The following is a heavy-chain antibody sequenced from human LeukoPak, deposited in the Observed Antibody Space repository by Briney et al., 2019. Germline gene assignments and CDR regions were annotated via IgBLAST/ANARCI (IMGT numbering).Heavy chain of an antibody. J-gene: IGHJ3*02. V-gene: IGHV3-13*05. D-gene: IGHD3-3*01. CDR1: GFTFSRYD. CDR3: ARGFLGDAFDI. Sequence: GGSLRLSCAASGFTFSRYDMHWVRQATGKGLEWVSAIGTVGDPYYPGSVKGRVTISRENAKNSLYLQMNSLRAGDTAVYYCARGFLGDAFDIWGQGTMVTVSS. CDR2: IGTVGDP.